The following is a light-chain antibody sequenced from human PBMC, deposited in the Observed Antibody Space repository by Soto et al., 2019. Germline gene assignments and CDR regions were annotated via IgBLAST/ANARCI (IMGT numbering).Light chain of an antibody. J-gene: IGKJ5*01. Sequence: DIQMTQSPSTLSASVGDRVTITCRASQSISSWLAWYQQKPGKAPKLLIYKASSLESGVPSLFSGSGSGTEFTLTISSLQPDDFATYYCQQYNFYPITFGQGTRLEIK. V-gene: IGKV1-5*03. CDR2: KAS. CDR3: QQYNFYPIT. CDR1: QSISSW.